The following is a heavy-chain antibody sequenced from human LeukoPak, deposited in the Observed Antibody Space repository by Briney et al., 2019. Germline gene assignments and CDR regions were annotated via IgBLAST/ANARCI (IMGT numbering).Heavy chain of an antibody. CDR3: AKDGVRPDFGDYYSADF. Sequence: GGSLRLSCVASGFTFSSYAMNWVRQAPGKGLEWVSSTSGSGDRKYYADSVKGRFTISRDNSKNTLYLQMNSLRAEDTAVYYCAKDGVRPDFGDYYSADFWGQGTLVTVSS. V-gene: IGHV3-23*01. CDR1: GFTFSSYA. CDR2: TSGSGDRK. D-gene: IGHD4-17*01. J-gene: IGHJ4*02.